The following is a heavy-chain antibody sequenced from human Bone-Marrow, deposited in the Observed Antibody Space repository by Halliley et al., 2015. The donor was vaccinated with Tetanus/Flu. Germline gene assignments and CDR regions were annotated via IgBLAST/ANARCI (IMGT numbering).Heavy chain of an antibody. J-gene: IGHJ6*02. D-gene: IGHD3-9*01. CDR3: AAMSSFDYFYGLDV. V-gene: IGHV1-58*01. Sequence: WMGWIIVGGGSTNYAQNFQERVPITRDRSTGTAYMELSSLTSEDTAVFFCAAMSSFDYFYGLDVWGQGTRVPVSS. CDR2: IIVGGGST.